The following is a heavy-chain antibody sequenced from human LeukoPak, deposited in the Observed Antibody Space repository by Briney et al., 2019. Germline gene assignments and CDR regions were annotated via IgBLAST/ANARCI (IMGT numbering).Heavy chain of an antibody. CDR3: ARGYPKPAFDI. CDR2: IYYSGST. CDR1: GGSISSGGYY. J-gene: IGHJ3*02. Sequence: PSQTLSLTCTVSGGSISSGGYYWSWIRQHPGKGLEWIGYIYYSGSTYYNPSLKSRVTISADTSKNQFSLKLSSVTAADTAVYYCARGYPKPAFDIWGQGTMVTVSS. V-gene: IGHV4-31*03. D-gene: IGHD1-26*01.